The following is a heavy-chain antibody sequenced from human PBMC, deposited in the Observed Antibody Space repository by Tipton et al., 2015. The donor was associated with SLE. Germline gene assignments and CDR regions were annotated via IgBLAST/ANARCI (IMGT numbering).Heavy chain of an antibody. CDR1: GASVSRYY. J-gene: IGHJ3*02. CDR3: ARDGRGDDSFDI. V-gene: IGHV4-4*07. Sequence: TLSLTCSVSGASVSRYYWTWIRQPAGKGLEYIGRIYISGGTNYNPSLDSRVTVSVDTSKNQVSLKLTSVTAADTAVYYCARDGRGDDSFDIWGQGTMVSVSS. CDR2: IYISGGT.